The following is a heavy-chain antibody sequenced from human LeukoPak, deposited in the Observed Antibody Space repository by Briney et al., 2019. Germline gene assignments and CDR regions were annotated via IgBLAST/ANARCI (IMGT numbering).Heavy chain of an antibody. Sequence: SETLSLTCNVSGGSINNYYWNWIRQPAGKGLEWIGRIYSSGSTNYNPSLKSRVTMSVDTSKNQFSLKLSSVTAADTAVYYCARIYPAPFDNWGQGTLVTVSS. D-gene: IGHD3-16*02. CDR3: ARIYPAPFDN. CDR1: GGSINNYY. V-gene: IGHV4-4*07. CDR2: IYSSGST. J-gene: IGHJ4*02.